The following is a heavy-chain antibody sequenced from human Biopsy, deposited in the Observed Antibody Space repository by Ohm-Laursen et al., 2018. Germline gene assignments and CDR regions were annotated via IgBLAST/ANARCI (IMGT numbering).Heavy chain of an antibody. CDR2: IYYTGST. Sequence: GTLSFTCTVSGGSISSYYWSWIRQPPGKGLEWIGYIYYTGSTNYNPSLKSRVTISVDTSMNHLSLRLTSVTAADTAVYYCARHAPSYSGSYWRYFDLWGRGTLVTVSS. D-gene: IGHD1-26*01. CDR1: GGSISSYY. V-gene: IGHV4-59*08. J-gene: IGHJ2*01. CDR3: ARHAPSYSGSYWRYFDL.